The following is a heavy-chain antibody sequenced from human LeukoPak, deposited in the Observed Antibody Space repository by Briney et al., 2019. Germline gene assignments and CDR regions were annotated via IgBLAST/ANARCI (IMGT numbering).Heavy chain of an antibody. CDR3: AKEDHDSGTYGGFDY. CDR1: GFTFSSYG. D-gene: IGHD3-10*01. Sequence: GGSLRLSCAASGFTFSSYGIHWVRQAPGKGLEWVAHISYDENNKFYADSVKGRFTISRDNSKNTLYLQMNSLRPEDTAVYYCAKEDHDSGTYGGFDYWGQGALVTVSS. V-gene: IGHV3-30*18. CDR2: ISYDENNK. J-gene: IGHJ4*02.